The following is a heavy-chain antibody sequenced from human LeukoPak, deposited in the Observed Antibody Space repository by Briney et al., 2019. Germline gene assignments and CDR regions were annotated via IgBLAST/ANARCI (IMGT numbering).Heavy chain of an antibody. CDR3: ARDRLVVPAAPDAFDI. J-gene: IGHJ3*02. D-gene: IGHD2-2*01. CDR2: IYYRGTT. Sequence: PSETLSLTCAVSGGSISSSNYYWGWIRQPPGKGLKWIGSIYYRGTTYYNPSLKSRVTISVDTSKNQFSLKLSSVTAADTAVYYCARDRLVVPAAPDAFDIWGQGTMVTVSS. V-gene: IGHV4-39*07. CDR1: GGSISSSNYY.